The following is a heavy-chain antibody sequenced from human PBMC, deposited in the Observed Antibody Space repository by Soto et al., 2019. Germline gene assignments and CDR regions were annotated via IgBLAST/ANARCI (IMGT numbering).Heavy chain of an antibody. CDR1: GFTFANYA. CDR2: VSAGADIT. CDR3: ARYCSGGSCYPLLYYYYYGMDV. D-gene: IGHD2-15*01. Sequence: TGGSLRLSCTASGFTFANYAMHWVRQAPGKGLEWVSRVSAGADITDYADAVKVRFTISRDNSKNTLYLQMNSLRAEDTAVYYCARYCSGGSCYPLLYYYYYGMDVWGQGTTVTVSS. J-gene: IGHJ6*02. V-gene: IGHV3-23*01.